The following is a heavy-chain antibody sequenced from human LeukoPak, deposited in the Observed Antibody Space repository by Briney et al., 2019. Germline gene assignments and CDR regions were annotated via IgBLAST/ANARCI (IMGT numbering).Heavy chain of an antibody. CDR2: IKQDGSEK. J-gene: IGHJ5*02. Sequence: GSLRLSCAASGFTFSSYWMSWVRQAPAKGREWVANIKQDGSEKYYVDSLKGRFTISRDNAKNSLYLQMTSLRAEDTAVYYCARAIAVAGTSNWFDPWGQGTLVTVSS. CDR1: GFTFSSYW. CDR3: ARAIAVAGTSNWFDP. V-gene: IGHV3-7*01. D-gene: IGHD6-19*01.